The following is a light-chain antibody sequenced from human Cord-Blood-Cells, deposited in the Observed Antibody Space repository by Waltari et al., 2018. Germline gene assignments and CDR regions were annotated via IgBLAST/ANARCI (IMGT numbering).Light chain of an antibody. J-gene: IGKJ4*01. V-gene: IGKV1-27*01. CDR1: QGISNY. Sequence: DIQMTQSPSSLSASVGDRVTITCRASQGISNYLAWYQQKPVKVPKLLIYAASTLQSGVPSRFSGSGAGTEFTLTISSLQPEDVATYYCQKYNSAPPLTFGGGTKVEIK. CDR2: AAS. CDR3: QKYNSAPPLT.